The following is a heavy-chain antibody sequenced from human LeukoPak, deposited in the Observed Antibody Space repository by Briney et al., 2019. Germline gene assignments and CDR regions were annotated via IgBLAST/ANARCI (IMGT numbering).Heavy chain of an antibody. CDR3: ARVMGATDLYFDY. V-gene: IGHV4-4*07. J-gene: IGHJ4*02. D-gene: IGHD1-26*01. CDR2: IYTTGAA. Sequence: SETLSLTCLLSGGSIGPYYWSWIRQAAGKGPEWIGRIYTTGAADYNPSLKGRVFLSVDTSMNQFSLKVTSVTAADTAVYYCARVMGATDLYFDYWGQGTLVTVSS. CDR1: GGSIGPYY.